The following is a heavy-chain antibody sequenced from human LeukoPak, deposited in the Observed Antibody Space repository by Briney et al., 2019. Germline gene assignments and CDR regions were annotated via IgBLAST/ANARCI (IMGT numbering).Heavy chain of an antibody. V-gene: IGHV3-48*03. CDR3: ARSSYDSRGYYYFDY. CDR1: GFTFISYE. D-gene: IGHD3-22*01. Sequence: PGGSLRLSCAASGFTFISYEMNWVRQAPGKGLEWVSYISGAGSTIDFADSVKGRFTISRDNAKNSLSLHMNSLRAEDTAVYYCARSSYDSRGYYYFDYWGQGTLVTVSS. CDR2: ISGAGSTI. J-gene: IGHJ4*02.